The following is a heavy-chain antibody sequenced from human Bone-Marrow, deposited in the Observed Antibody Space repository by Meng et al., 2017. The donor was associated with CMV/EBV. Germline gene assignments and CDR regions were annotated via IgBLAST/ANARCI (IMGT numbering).Heavy chain of an antibody. D-gene: IGHD3-16*01. CDR1: GGTFSSYA. CDR2: MNPNSGNT. V-gene: IGHV1-8*02. CDR3: ARYVTYYYYGMDV. Sequence: ASVKVSCKASGGTFSSYAISWVRQATGQGLEWMGWMNPNSGNTGYAQKFQGRVTMTRNTSISTAYMELSSLRSEDTAVYYCARYVTYYYYGMDVWGQGTTVTVSS. J-gene: IGHJ6*02.